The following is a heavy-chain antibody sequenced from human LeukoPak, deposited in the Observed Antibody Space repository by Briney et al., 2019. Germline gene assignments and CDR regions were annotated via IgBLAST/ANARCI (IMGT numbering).Heavy chain of an antibody. Sequence: ASVKVSCKASGYTFTSYGISWVRPAPGQGVWWMGWISAYNGNPNYAQTLQGRVTMTTDTSTSTAYMELRSLRSDDTAVYYCARGQGDLTTVTPPNYWGQGTLVTVSS. CDR3: ARGQGDLTTVTPPNY. CDR1: GYTFTSYG. V-gene: IGHV1-18*01. CDR2: ISAYNGNP. D-gene: IGHD4-17*01. J-gene: IGHJ4*02.